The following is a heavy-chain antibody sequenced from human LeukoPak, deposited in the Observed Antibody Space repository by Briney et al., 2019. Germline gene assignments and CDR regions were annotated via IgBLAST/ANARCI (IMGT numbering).Heavy chain of an antibody. CDR1: GFRFTDYW. CDR3: ARLVDTATVGNWYLDL. V-gene: IGHV5-10-1*01. Sequence: GESLKISCKGSGFRFTDYWITWVRQMPGKGLEWMGSIDPRDSYTNYRPSFQGHVTISGDKSINTAYLQWSSLKASDTAMYYCARLVDTATVGNWYLDLWGRSTLVTVSS. D-gene: IGHD5-18*01. J-gene: IGHJ2*01. CDR2: IDPRDSYT.